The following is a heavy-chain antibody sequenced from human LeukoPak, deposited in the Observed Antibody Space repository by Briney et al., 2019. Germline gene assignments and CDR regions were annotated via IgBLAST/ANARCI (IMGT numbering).Heavy chain of an antibody. V-gene: IGHV4-4*07. Sequence: PSETLSLTCTVSGASISAFHWTWFRQPAGKGLEWIGLIYSSGSTNYNPSLKSRVTISVDTSKNQFSLKLSSVTAADTAVYYCARHGGDSSSWYYYYYMDVWGKGTTVTVS. CDR2: IYSSGST. D-gene: IGHD6-13*01. CDR3: ARHGGDSSSWYYYYYMDV. J-gene: IGHJ6*03. CDR1: GASISAFH.